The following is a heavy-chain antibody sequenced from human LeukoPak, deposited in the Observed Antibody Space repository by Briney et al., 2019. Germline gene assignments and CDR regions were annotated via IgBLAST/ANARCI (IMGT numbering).Heavy chain of an antibody. CDR3: ARATYYYDSSGYTNWFDP. CDR2: IYSGGST. D-gene: IGHD3-22*01. Sequence: PGGSLRLSCAASGFTVSSNYMSWVRQAPGKGLEWVSVIYSGGSTYYADSVKGRFTISRDNSKNTLYLRMNSLRAEDTAVYYCARATYYYDSSGYTNWFDPWGQGTLVTVSS. CDR1: GFTVSSNY. V-gene: IGHV3-53*01. J-gene: IGHJ5*02.